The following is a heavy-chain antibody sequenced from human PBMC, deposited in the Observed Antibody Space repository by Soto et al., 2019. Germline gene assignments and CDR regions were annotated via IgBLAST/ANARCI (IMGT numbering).Heavy chain of an antibody. Sequence: EVQLVESGGGLVQPRGSLRLSCAASGFTFSSYSMNWVRQAPGKGLEWVSYISSSSSTIYYADSVKGRFTISRDNAKNSLYLQMNSLRAEDTAVYYCASLPRITMVRGVIAYYYYMDVWGKGTTVTVSS. V-gene: IGHV3-48*01. CDR1: GFTFSSYS. CDR2: ISSSSSTI. D-gene: IGHD3-10*01. CDR3: ASLPRITMVRGVIAYYYYMDV. J-gene: IGHJ6*03.